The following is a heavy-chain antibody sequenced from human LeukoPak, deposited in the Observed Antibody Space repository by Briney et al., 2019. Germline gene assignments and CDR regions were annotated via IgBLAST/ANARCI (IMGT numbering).Heavy chain of an antibody. CDR1: CRSFSGYY. V-gene: IGHV4-34*01. Sequence: SEVLSLTCAVYCRSFSGYYWSLSQQPPGEGQGWIGEINQSGSTNYNASLKRRLPRSVDTSKKQSSVQLSSVTAADTAVYYCSSIWYAPASFDIWGQGTMVTVSS. CDR3: SSIWYAPASFDI. J-gene: IGHJ3*02. D-gene: IGHD6-13*01. CDR2: INQSGST.